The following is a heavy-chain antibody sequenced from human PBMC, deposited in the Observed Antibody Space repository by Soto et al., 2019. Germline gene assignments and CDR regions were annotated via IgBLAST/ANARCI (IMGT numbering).Heavy chain of an antibody. CDR3: ARDCGGDCYQAFDI. V-gene: IGHV3-21*01. J-gene: IGHJ3*02. Sequence: KTGGSLRLSCAASGFTFSSYSMNWVRQAPGKGLEWVSSISSSSSYIYYADSVKGRFTISRDNAKNSLYLQMNSLRAEDTAVYYCARDCGGDCYQAFDIWGQGTMVT. D-gene: IGHD2-21*02. CDR1: GFTFSSYS. CDR2: ISSSSSYI.